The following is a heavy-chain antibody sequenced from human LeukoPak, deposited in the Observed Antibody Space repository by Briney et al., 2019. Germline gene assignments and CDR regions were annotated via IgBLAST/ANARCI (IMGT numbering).Heavy chain of an antibody. CDR1: GFTFSNAW. D-gene: IGHD5-12*01. Sequence: GGSLRLSCAASGFTFSNAWMSWVRQAPGKGLEWVGRIKSKTDGGTTDYAAPVKGRFTISRDDSKNTLYLQMNSLKTEDTAVYYCTANGILVATMEAHTDAFDIWGQGTMVTVSS. CDR2: IKSKTDGGTT. V-gene: IGHV3-15*01. J-gene: IGHJ3*02. CDR3: TANGILVATMEAHTDAFDI.